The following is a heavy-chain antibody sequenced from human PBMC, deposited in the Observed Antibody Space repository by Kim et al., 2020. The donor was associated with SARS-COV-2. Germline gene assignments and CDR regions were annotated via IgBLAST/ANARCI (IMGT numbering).Heavy chain of an antibody. V-gene: IGHV5-51*01. Sequence: SDTRYSPSFQGQVPISADKSSSTAYLQWSSLKASDTAMYYCARQTTGDYWGQGTLVTVSS. CDR3: ARQTTGDY. CDR2: SDT. J-gene: IGHJ4*02. D-gene: IGHD4-17*01.